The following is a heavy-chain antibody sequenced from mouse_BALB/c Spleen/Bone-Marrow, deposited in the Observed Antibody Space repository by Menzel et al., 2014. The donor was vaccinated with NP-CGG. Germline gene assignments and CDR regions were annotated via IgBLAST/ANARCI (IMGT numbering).Heavy chain of an antibody. CDR3: AFGNYDFDY. V-gene: IGHV1-80*01. CDR2: IYPGDGDT. Sequence: QAQLQQSGAELVRPGSSEKISCKASGYAFSSYWMNWVKQRPGQGLEWIGQIYPGDGDTNYSGKFKGKATLTADESSSTAYMQLSSLTSEDSAVYFCAFGNYDFDYWGQGTTLTVSS. D-gene: IGHD2-1*01. CDR1: GYAFSSYW. J-gene: IGHJ2*01.